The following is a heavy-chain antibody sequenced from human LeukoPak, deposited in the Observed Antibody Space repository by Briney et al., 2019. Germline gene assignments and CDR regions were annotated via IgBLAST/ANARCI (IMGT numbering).Heavy chain of an antibody. CDR1: GYIFTHYW. CDR2: IYPADSDT. J-gene: IGHJ4*02. CDR3: ARQSRDGSKTRGYYFDS. V-gene: IGHV5-51*01. D-gene: IGHD3-10*01. Sequence: GESLKISCQVSGYIFTHYWIGWVRQMPGKGLESMGIIYPADSDTTYSPSFQGQVTISADKSISTVYLQWSSLTASDTAMYYCARQSRDGSKTRGYYFDSWGQGTLVTVSS.